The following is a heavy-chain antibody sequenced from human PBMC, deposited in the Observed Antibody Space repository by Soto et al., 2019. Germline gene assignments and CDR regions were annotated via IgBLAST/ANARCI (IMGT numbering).Heavy chain of an antibody. V-gene: IGHV4-30-4*01. Sequence: SETLSLTCTVSGGSISSGDYYWSWIRQPPGKGLEWIGYIYYSGSTYYNPSLKSRVTISVDTSKNQFSLKLSSVTAADTAVYYCARDQDMVRGVTSGIYWGQGTLVTAPQ. CDR2: IYYSGST. J-gene: IGHJ4*02. CDR1: GGSISSGDYY. D-gene: IGHD3-10*01. CDR3: ARDQDMVRGVTSGIY.